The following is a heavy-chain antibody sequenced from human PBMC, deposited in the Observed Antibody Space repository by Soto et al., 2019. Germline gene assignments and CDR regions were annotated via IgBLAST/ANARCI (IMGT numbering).Heavy chain of an antibody. CDR3: AGSGITGTFDY. J-gene: IGHJ4*02. CDR1: GGSISSGAYY. V-gene: IGHV4-31*03. Sequence: SETLSLTCTVSGGSISSGAYYWSWVRQHPGKGLEWIGYIYYSGSTYYNPSLKSRVTISVDTSKNQFSLKLSSVTAADTAVYYCAGSGITGTFDYWGQGTLVTVSS. CDR2: IYYSGST. D-gene: IGHD1-7*01.